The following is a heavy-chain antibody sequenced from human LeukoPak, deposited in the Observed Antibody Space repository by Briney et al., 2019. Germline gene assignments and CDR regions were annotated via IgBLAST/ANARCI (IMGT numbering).Heavy chain of an antibody. CDR3: ARHGRGSRSPNAFDI. J-gene: IGHJ3*02. Sequence: GESLKISCKGSGYSFTSYWIGWVRQMPGEGLQWMGIIYPDDSDIRYSPSFQGQVTISADKPIITAYLQWSSPKASDTAMYYCARHGRGSRSPNAFDIWGQGTMVTVSS. D-gene: IGHD3-10*01. CDR2: IYPDDSDI. V-gene: IGHV5-51*01. CDR1: GYSFTSYW.